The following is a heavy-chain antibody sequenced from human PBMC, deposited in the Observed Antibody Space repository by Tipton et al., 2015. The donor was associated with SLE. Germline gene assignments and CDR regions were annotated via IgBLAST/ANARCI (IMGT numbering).Heavy chain of an antibody. D-gene: IGHD5-12*01. CDR1: DGSIRSTNYY. CDR2: IFYTGNT. J-gene: IGHJ4*02. CDR3: ARRHYSGPFDS. Sequence: TLSLTCTVSDGSIRSTNYYWGWIRQPPGKGLEWIGSIFYTGNTYYNPSLKSRVSFSIDTSKHQFSLKLNSVTAADTAVYYCARRHYSGPFDSWGQGTLVTVSS. V-gene: IGHV4-39*07.